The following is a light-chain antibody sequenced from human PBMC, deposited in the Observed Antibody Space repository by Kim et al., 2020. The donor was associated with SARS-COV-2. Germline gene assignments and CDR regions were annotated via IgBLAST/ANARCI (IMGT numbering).Light chain of an antibody. V-gene: IGLV1-44*01. CDR3: AAWDDTLNANV. J-gene: IGLJ1*01. Sequence: GQTVNISVSESTSNIGINTINWYQHIPGTAPKLFIYSYDHRPSGDPDRFSGSKSGTSGSLAISGLQSEDEGDYYCAAWDDTLNANVFGTGTKVTVL. CDR2: SYD. CDR1: TSNIGINT.